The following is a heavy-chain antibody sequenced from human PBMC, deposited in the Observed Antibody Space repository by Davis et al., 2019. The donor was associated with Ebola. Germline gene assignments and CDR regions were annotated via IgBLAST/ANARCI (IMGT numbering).Heavy chain of an antibody. CDR2: IGTAGDT. V-gene: IGHV3-13*01. D-gene: IGHD2-2*01. CDR1: GFTFSSYD. J-gene: IGHJ6*04. CDR3: ARGLGYCSSTSCIPLYGMDV. Sequence: GGSLRLSCAASGFTFSSYDMHWVRQATGKGLEWVSAIGTAGDTYYPGSVKGRFTISRENAKNSLYLQMNSLRAGDTAVYYCARGLGYCSSTSCIPLYGMDVWGKGTTVTVSS.